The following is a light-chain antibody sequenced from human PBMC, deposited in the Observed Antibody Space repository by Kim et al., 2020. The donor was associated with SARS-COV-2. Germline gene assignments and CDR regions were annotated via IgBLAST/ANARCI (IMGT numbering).Light chain of an antibody. Sequence: VSPGQTATIACSADRLGDKYVCWYQQRPGQSPVLVISQDSKRPSGIPERLSGSNSGNTATLTISGTQAMDEADYYCQAWDSGTWVFGGGTQLTVL. CDR3: QAWDSGTWV. CDR2: QDS. CDR1: RLGDKY. V-gene: IGLV3-1*01. J-gene: IGLJ3*02.